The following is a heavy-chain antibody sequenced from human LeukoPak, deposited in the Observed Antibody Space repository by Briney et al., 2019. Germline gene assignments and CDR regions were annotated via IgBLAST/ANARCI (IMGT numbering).Heavy chain of an antibody. CDR1: GFTFSSYA. CDR2: ISGSGGST. J-gene: IGHJ5*02. V-gene: IGHV3-23*01. CDR3: AKDRMDYYGSGSYLFAA. D-gene: IGHD3-10*01. Sequence: PGGSLRLSCAASGFTFSSYAMSWVRQAPGKGLEWVSAISGSGGSTYYADSVKGRFTISRDNSKNTLYLQMNSLRAEDTAVYYCAKDRMDYYGSGSYLFAAWGQGTLVTASS.